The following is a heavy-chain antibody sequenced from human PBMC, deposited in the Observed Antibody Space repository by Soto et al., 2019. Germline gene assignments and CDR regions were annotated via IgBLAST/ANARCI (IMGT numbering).Heavy chain of an antibody. J-gene: IGHJ4*02. CDR1: GYTFTSYA. V-gene: IGHV1-3*01. CDR2: INAGNGNT. Sequence: ASVKVSCKASGYTFTSYAMHWVRQAPGQRLEWMGWINAGNGNTKYSQKFQGRVTITRDTSASTAYMELSSLRSEDTAVYYCASVLSGWYWLDYWAQRTLVTVSS. CDR3: ASVLSGWYWLDY. D-gene: IGHD6-19*01.